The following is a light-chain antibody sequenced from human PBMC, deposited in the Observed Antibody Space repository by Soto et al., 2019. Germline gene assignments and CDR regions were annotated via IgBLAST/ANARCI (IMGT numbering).Light chain of an antibody. CDR1: QSVRSSY. V-gene: IGKV3-20*01. CDR2: GAS. Sequence: EIVLTQSPGTLSLSPGERATLSCRASQSVRSSYLAWYQQKPGQAPRLLIYGASSRATGIPDRFSGSGSGTDFTLTISRXGPEDFAVYYCQHYGSSPWTFGQGTKVDIK. CDR3: QHYGSSPWT. J-gene: IGKJ1*01.